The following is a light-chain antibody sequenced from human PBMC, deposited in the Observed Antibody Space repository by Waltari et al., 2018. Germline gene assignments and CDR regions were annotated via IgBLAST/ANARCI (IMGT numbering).Light chain of an antibody. V-gene: IGLV2-14*03. CDR3: SSYRSSITVV. Sequence: QSALTQPASVSGSPGPSITIPCTGPSSDVGGYDYVSWYQQHPGKAPKLMIYDVSQRPSGVSDRFSGSKSDSTSSLTISGLQAEDEADYYCSSYRSSITVVFGGGTKLTVL. CDR1: SSDVGGYDY. J-gene: IGLJ2*01. CDR2: DVS.